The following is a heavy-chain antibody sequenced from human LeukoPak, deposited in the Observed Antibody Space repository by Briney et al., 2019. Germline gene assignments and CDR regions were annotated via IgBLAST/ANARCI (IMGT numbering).Heavy chain of an antibody. CDR1: GGSISSYY. V-gene: IGHV4-59*01. CDR3: AREQGIYYYDSSGFDY. D-gene: IGHD3-22*01. J-gene: IGHJ4*02. Sequence: SETLSLTCTVSGGSISSYYWSWIRQPPGKGLECIGYIYYSRSTNYNPSLKSRVTISVDTSKNQFSLKLSSVTAADTAVYYCAREQGIYYYDSSGFDYWGQGTLVTVSS. CDR2: IYYSRST.